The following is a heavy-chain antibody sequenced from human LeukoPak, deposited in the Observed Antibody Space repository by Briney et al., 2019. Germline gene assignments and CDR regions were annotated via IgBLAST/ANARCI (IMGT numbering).Heavy chain of an antibody. Sequence: PGGSLRLSCAASGFTFSSYWMHWVRQAPVKGLEWVAVISYDGSNDYYADSVKGRFTISRDNSQNTLYLQMNSLRAEDTAMFYCARDSCGSTSCFDYWGQGMLVTVSS. V-gene: IGHV3-30-3*01. CDR3: ARDSCGSTSCFDY. D-gene: IGHD2-2*01. CDR2: ISYDGSND. J-gene: IGHJ4*02. CDR1: GFTFSSYW.